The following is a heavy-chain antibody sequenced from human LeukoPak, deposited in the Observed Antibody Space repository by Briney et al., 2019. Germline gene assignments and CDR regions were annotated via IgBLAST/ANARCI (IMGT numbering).Heavy chain of an antibody. CDR2: TYYRSKWYS. J-gene: IGHJ4*02. V-gene: IGHV6-1*01. CDR1: GDSVSSINGA. D-gene: IGHD6-19*01. CDR3: ARDVATTGWYTFDY. Sequence: SQTLSLTCAISGDSVSSINGAWNWVRQSPSRGLEWLGRTYYRSKWYSDYSVPIQGRITITPDTSKNQLTLHLFSVTPDDTAVYYCARDVATTGWYTFDYWGQGTRVTVSS.